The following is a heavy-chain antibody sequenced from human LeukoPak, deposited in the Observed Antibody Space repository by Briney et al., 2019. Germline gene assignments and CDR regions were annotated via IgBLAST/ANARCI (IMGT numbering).Heavy chain of an antibody. CDR3: ATIEAADEFDY. J-gene: IGHJ4*02. CDR1: GYTFTGYF. V-gene: IGHV1-2*02. CDR2: INPKSGGR. D-gene: IGHD6-13*01. Sequence: AAVKVSCKASGYTFTGYFMHWVRQAPGQGLEWMGWINPKSGGRNYAQKFQGRVTRTRDTSISTSYMNRSRLRSDDTAVYYCATIEAADEFDYWGQGTLVTVS.